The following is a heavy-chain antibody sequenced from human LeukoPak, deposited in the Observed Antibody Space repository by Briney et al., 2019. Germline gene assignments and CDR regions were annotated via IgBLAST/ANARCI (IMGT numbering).Heavy chain of an antibody. J-gene: IGHJ4*02. Sequence: SETLSLTCTVSGGSISSSSYYWGWIRQPPGKGLEWIGSIYYSGSTYYNPSLKSRVTISVDTSKNQFSLKLSSVTAADTAVYYCARRYSGGWYSAIGYWGQGTLVTVSS. CDR1: GGSISSSSYY. CDR3: ARRYSGGWYSAIGY. D-gene: IGHD6-19*01. V-gene: IGHV4-39*01. CDR2: IYYSGST.